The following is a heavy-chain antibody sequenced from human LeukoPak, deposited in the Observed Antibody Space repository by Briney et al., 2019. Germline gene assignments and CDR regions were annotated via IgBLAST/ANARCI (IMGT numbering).Heavy chain of an antibody. CDR1: GFTVSSNY. Sequence: GGSLRLSCAASGFTVSSNYMSWVRQAPGKGLEWVSVIYSGGSTYYADSVKGRFTISRDNSKNTLYLQMNSLRAEDTAVYYCATRIAVAGPFSYWGQGTLVTVSS. D-gene: IGHD6-19*01. V-gene: IGHV3-53*01. CDR3: ATRIAVAGPFSY. CDR2: IYSGGST. J-gene: IGHJ4*02.